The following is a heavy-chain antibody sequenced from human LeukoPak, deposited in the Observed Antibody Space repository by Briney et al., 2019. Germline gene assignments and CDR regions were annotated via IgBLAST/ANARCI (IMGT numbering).Heavy chain of an antibody. J-gene: IGHJ5*02. CDR1: GGSFSTYY. V-gene: IGHV4-34*01. CDR2: INHSGST. CDR3: ARVGVAAAVDWFDP. D-gene: IGHD6-13*01. Sequence: SETLSLTCAVYGGSFSTYYWSWIRQPPGKGLEWIGEINHSGSTNYNPSLKSRVTISIDTSKNQFSLKLSSVTAADTAVYYCARVGVAAAVDWFDPWGQGTLVTVSS.